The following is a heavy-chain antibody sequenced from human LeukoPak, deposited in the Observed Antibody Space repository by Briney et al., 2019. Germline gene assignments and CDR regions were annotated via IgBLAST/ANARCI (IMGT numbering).Heavy chain of an antibody. Sequence: SETLSLTCTVTGGSISGYYWSWIRQPPGKGLEWIGYIFHSGSTIYNPSLKSRFTMSVDPSKNQFSLKLNSVTAADTAVYYCARRRYSSGQIDCWGQGALVTVSS. J-gene: IGHJ4*02. V-gene: IGHV4-59*08. D-gene: IGHD6-19*01. CDR3: ARRRYSSGQIDC. CDR1: GGSISGYY. CDR2: IFHSGST.